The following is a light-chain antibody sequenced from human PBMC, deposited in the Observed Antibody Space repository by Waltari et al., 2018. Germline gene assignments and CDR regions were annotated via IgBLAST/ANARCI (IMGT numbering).Light chain of an antibody. CDR2: DAR. CDR3: TAYTTSATLV. J-gene: IGLJ3*02. V-gene: IGLV2-14*03. Sequence: QSALSQPASVSGSPGQSVTISCTGPSKDVGANDYASWYQQHPGRAPKLMIYDARQRSSGVSNRFSGSRAGNTASLTISGLQTEDEADYYCTAYTTSATLVFGGGTRLTVL. CDR1: SKDVGANDY.